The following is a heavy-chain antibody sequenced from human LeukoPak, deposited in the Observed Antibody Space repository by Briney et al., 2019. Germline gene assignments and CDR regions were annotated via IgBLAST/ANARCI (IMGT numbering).Heavy chain of an antibody. Sequence: SSETLSLTCTVSGGSISSSSYYWGWIRQPPGKGLEWIGSIYYSGSTNYNPSLKSRVTISVDTSKNQSSLKLSSVTAADTAVYYCARGAYCSGGSCYSGGAFDIWGQGTMVTVSS. CDR1: GGSISSSSYY. V-gene: IGHV4-39*07. D-gene: IGHD2-15*01. J-gene: IGHJ3*02. CDR3: ARGAYCSGGSCYSGGAFDI. CDR2: IYYSGST.